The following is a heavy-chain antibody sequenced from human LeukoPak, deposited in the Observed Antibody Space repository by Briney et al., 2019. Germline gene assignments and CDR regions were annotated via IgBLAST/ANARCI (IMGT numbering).Heavy chain of an antibody. Sequence: SETLSLTCTVSGGSISSYYWSWIRQPPGKGLEWVGYIYYSGSTNYNPSLKSRVTISVDTSKNQFSLKLSSVTAADTAVYYCARTYYDYVWGSYRLYYFNYWGQGTLVTVSS. D-gene: IGHD3-16*02. CDR3: ARTYYDYVWGSYRLYYFNY. J-gene: IGHJ4*02. CDR1: GGSISSYY. V-gene: IGHV4-59*08. CDR2: IYYSGST.